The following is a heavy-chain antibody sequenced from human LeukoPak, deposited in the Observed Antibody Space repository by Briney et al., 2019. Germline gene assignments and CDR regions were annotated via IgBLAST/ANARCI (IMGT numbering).Heavy chain of an antibody. V-gene: IGHV3-23*01. CDR1: GFTFGSYA. CDR3: ASCRSFYDV. J-gene: IGHJ4*02. CDR2: ISGSGDST. D-gene: IGHD5-12*01. Sequence: GGSLRLSCAASGFTFGSYAMSWVRQAPGKGLEWVSAISGSGDSTYYAASVKGRFTISRDNSRNTLSLQMNSLRAEDTAVYYCASCRSFYDVWGQGTLVTVSS.